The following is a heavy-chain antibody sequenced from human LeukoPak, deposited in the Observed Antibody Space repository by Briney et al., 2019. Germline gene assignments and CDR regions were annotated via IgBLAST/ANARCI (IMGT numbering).Heavy chain of an antibody. Sequence: ASVKVSCKASGYTFTSYGISWVRQAPGQGLEWMGWISAYNGNTNYAQKLQGRVTMTTDTSTSTAYMELRSLRSDDTAVYYCARESRIYYDFWSGYSPFDYWGQGTLVTVSS. D-gene: IGHD3-3*01. CDR2: ISAYNGNT. V-gene: IGHV1-18*01. J-gene: IGHJ4*02. CDR3: ARESRIYYDFWSGYSPFDY. CDR1: GYTFTSYG.